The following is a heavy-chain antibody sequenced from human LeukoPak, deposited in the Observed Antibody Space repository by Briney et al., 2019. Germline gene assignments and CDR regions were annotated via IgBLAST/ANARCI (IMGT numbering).Heavy chain of an antibody. J-gene: IGHJ3*02. V-gene: IGHV4-30-4*01. CDR2: IYYSGST. Sequence: SETLSLTCTVSGGSISSGDYYWSWNRQPPGKGLEWIGYIYYSGSTYCNPSLKSRLTISVDTSKNHFSLKLSSVTAADTAVYYCARASSFHDAFDIWGQGTMVTVSS. D-gene: IGHD3-3*02. CDR1: GGSISSGDYY. CDR3: ARASSFHDAFDI.